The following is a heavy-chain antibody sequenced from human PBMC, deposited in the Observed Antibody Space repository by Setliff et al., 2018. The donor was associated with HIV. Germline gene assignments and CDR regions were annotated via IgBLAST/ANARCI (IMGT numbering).Heavy chain of an antibody. CDR1: GFTFSSYS. J-gene: IGHJ4*02. D-gene: IGHD1-26*01. Sequence: PGGSLRLSCAASGFTFSSYSMNWVRQAPGKGLEWVSFISGNSGAVTYADSVKGRFTISRDNARNSLYLQLNSLRAEDTAVYYCARDRGGSYTPPDFWGQGTLVTVSS. CDR2: ISGNSGAV. V-gene: IGHV3-48*01. CDR3: ARDRGGSYTPPDF.